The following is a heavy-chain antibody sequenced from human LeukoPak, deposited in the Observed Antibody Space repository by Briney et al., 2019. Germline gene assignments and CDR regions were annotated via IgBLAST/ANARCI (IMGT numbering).Heavy chain of an antibody. CDR1: GFTFSSYS. CDR2: ISSSSSYI. J-gene: IGHJ4*02. CDR3: ARDSFGYDFDY. D-gene: IGHD5-12*01. Sequence: GGPLRLSCAASGFTFSSYSMNWVRQAPGKGLEWVSSISSSSSYIYYADSVKGRFTISRDNAKNSLYLQMNSLRAEDTAVYYCARDSFGYDFDYWGQGTLVTVSS. V-gene: IGHV3-21*01.